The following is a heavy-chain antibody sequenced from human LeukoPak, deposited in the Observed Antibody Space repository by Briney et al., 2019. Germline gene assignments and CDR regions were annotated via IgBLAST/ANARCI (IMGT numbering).Heavy chain of an antibody. Sequence: PSETLSLTCTVSGYSISSGYYWGWIRQPPGKGLEWIGSIYHSGRTYYNPSLKSRVTISVDTSKNQFSLKLSSVTAADTAVYYCARGPAAAGGLYYYYYYYMDVWGKGTTVTVSS. CDR3: ARGPAAAGGLYYYYYYYMDV. J-gene: IGHJ6*03. CDR1: GYSISSGYY. D-gene: IGHD6-13*01. CDR2: IYHSGRT. V-gene: IGHV4-38-2*02.